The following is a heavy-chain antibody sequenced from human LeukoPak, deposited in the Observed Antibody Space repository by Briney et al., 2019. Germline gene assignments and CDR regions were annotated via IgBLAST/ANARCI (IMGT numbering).Heavy chain of an antibody. CDR1: GFNFNTYS. CDR3: ARDRYGDYCHDS. J-gene: IGHJ4*02. V-gene: IGHV3-48*04. D-gene: IGHD4-17*01. Sequence: GGSLRLSCAASGFNFNTYSMNWVRQAPGKGLEWVSYISSDSRTIYHADSVKGRFTISRDNARNSLFLQMDSLRAEDTAVYYCARDRYGDYCHDSWGQGTLVTVSS. CDR2: ISSDSRTI.